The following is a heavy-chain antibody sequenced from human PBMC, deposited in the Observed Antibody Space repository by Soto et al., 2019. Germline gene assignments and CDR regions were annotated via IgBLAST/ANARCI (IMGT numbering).Heavy chain of an antibody. CDR1: GFTFSSYA. D-gene: IGHD3-22*01. J-gene: IGHJ4*02. CDR3: AKDAKPLQLYYYDSSGYYYFDY. CDR2: ISGSGGST. V-gene: IGHV3-23*01. Sequence: GGSLRLSCAASGFTFSSYAMSWVRQAPGKGLEWVSAISGSGGSTYYADSVKGRFTISRDNSKNTLYLQMNSLRAEDTAVYYSAKDAKPLQLYYYDSSGYYYFDYWGQGTRVTVSS.